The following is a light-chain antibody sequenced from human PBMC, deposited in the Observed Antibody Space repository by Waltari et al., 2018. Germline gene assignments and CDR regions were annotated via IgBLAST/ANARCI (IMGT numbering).Light chain of an antibody. CDR3: CSYAGSYTTSVV. V-gene: IGLV2-11*02. J-gene: IGLJ2*01. CDR1: NSDVGWYKY. CDR2: DVG. Sequence: QSALTQPRSVSGSPGQSLTIACTVTNSDVGWYKYVSVYQHHPGKAPKLMIYDVGKRPSGVPDRFSGSKSGNTASLTISGLQAEEEGDYYCCSYAGSYTTSVVFGGGTRLTVL.